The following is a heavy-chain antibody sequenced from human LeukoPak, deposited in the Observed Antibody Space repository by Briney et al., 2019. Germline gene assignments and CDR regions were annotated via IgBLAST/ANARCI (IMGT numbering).Heavy chain of an antibody. Sequence: PGGSLGLSCAASGFTFSNYWMSWVRQAPGKGLEWVANIKQDGSEKYYVDSVKGRFTISGDNDKNSLYLQMNSLRAEDAAVYYCASGRQLGYWGQGTLVTVSS. V-gene: IGHV3-7*01. J-gene: IGHJ4*02. CDR1: GFTFSNYW. D-gene: IGHD6-13*01. CDR2: IKQDGSEK. CDR3: ASGRQLGY.